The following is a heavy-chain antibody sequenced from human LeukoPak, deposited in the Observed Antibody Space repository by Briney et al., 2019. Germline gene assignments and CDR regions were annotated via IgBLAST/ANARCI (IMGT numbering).Heavy chain of an antibody. D-gene: IGHD6-19*01. Sequence: ASVKVSCKASGYTFTSYGISWVRQAPGQGLEWMGWISAYNGNTNYAQKLQGRVTMTTDTSTSTAYMELRSLRSDDTAVCYCARDLALMDSGRSCFHYWGQGTLVSVSS. CDR2: ISAYNGNT. J-gene: IGHJ4*02. V-gene: IGHV1-18*01. CDR3: ARDLALMDSGRSCFHY. CDR1: GYTFTSYG.